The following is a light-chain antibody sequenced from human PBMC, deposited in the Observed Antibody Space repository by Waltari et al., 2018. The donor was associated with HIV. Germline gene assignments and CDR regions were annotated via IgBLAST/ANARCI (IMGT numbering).Light chain of an antibody. CDR1: SSDVGTYNL. CDR2: EVS. Sequence: QSALTQPASVSGSPGQSITISCTGTSSDVGTYNLVSWYQHHPGKAPRLMIYEVSKRPSGISNRVSGSKSGNAASLTISGLQAEDEADYYCCSYAGSSTLNYIFGTGTKVTVL. V-gene: IGLV2-23*02. CDR3: CSYAGSSTLNYI. J-gene: IGLJ1*01.